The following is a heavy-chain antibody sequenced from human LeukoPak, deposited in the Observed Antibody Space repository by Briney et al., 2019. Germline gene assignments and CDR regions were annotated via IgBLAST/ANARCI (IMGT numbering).Heavy chain of an antibody. J-gene: IGHJ4*02. CDR2: ISYDGSNK. CDR1: GFTFSNYA. V-gene: IGHV3-30-3*01. D-gene: IGHD4-23*01. CDR3: AKVPTDYGGNSYYFDY. Sequence: GVSLRLSCAASGFTFSNYAMHWVRQAPGKGLEGVAVISYDGSNKYYADSVKGRFTISRDNSKNTLYLQMNSLRAEDTAVYYCAKVPTDYGGNSYYFDYWGQGTLVTVSS.